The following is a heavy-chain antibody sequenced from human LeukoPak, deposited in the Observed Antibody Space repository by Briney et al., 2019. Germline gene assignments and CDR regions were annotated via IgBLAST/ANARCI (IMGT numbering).Heavy chain of an antibody. CDR1: GYTFTGYY. J-gene: IGHJ4*02. CDR2: LNPNSGGT. D-gene: IGHD3-3*01. V-gene: IGHV1-2*02. CDR3: ARGVYDFWSGYYTGEYFDY. Sequence: ASVKVSXKASGYTFTGYYMHWVRQAPGQGLEWMGWLNPNSGGTNYAQKFQGRVTMTRDTSISTAYMELSRLRSDDTAVYYCARGVYDFWSGYYTGEYFDYWGQGTLVTVSS.